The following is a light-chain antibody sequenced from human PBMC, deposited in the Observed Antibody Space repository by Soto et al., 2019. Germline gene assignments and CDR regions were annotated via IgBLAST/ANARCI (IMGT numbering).Light chain of an antibody. CDR2: SNN. CDR3: AAWDDSLDGVV. J-gene: IGLJ2*01. CDR1: NSNIGSNT. Sequence: QSVLTRPPSASGTPGQRVTISCSGSNSNIGSNTVNWYQHLPGTAPKLLIYSNNQRPSGVPDRFSGSKSGTSASLAISGLQSEDEADYYCAAWDDSLDGVVFGGGTKVTVL. V-gene: IGLV1-44*01.